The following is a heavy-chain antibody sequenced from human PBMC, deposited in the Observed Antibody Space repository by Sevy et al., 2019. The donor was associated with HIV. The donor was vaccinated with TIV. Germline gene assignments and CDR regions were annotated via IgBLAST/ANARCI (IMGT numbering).Heavy chain of an antibody. CDR1: GFTFSTYA. CDR3: AKDEGIVATIGVDI. D-gene: IGHD5-12*01. J-gene: IGHJ3*02. V-gene: IGHV3-23*01. Sequence: GGSLRLSCAASGFTFSTYAMSWVRQAPGKGLEWVSAIGGSGGRTYYADSVKGRFTISRDNSKNTLYLQMNSLRAEDTAVYYCAKDEGIVATIGVDIWGQGTVVTVSS. CDR2: IGGSGGRT.